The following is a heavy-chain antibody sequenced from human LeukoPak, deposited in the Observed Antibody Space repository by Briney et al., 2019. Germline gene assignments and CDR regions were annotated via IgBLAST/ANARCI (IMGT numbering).Heavy chain of an antibody. Sequence: PGGSLRLSCAASGFTFINTWMTWVRQTPGGGLEWWAFFRTTSDGGTGEYAAPVKGRVTISRDASIHSLFLQMSSMKIAETAVYYCVTPLRWELSNDFWGQGTLVTVSS. V-gene: IGHV3-15*01. J-gene: IGHJ4*02. CDR1: GFTFINTW. CDR3: VTPLRWELSNDF. D-gene: IGHD4-23*01. CDR2: FRTTSDGGTG.